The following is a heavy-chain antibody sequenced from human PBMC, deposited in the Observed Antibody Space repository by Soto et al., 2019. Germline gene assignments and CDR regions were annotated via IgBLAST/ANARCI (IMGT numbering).Heavy chain of an antibody. D-gene: IGHD3-22*01. CDR3: VKDDGGYSSTAPH. V-gene: IGHV3-30*18. J-gene: IGHJ4*02. Sequence: GGSLRLSCAASGFTFSSYGMHWVRQAPGKGLEWVAVISYDGSNKYYADSVKGRFTISRDNSKNTLYLQLDSLGVEDTAVYFCVKDDGGYSSTAPHWGQGTLVTVSS. CDR1: GFTFSSYG. CDR2: ISYDGSNK.